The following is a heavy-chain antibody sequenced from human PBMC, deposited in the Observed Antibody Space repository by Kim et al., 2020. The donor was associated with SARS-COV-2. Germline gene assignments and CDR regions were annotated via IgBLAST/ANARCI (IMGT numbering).Heavy chain of an antibody. Sequence: GESLKISCKGSGYSFTSYWIGWVRQMPGKGLEWMGIIYPGDSDTRYSPSFQGQVTISADKSISTAYLQWSSLKASDTAMYYCARLYYGSGSYYGDFDYWGQGTLVTVSS. V-gene: IGHV5-51*01. CDR2: IYPGDSDT. CDR3: ARLYYGSGSYYGDFDY. D-gene: IGHD3-10*01. J-gene: IGHJ4*02. CDR1: GYSFTSYW.